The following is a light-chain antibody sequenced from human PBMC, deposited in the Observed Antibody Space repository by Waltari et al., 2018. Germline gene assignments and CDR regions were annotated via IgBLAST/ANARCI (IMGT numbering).Light chain of an antibody. J-gene: IGKJ3*01. CDR1: QSISRW. CDR2: KAS. Sequence: DIQMTQSPSTVSASVGDRVTITCRASQSISRWLAWYQQKPGEAPKLLIHKASSLQSGVPSRFSGSGSGTEFTLNITSLQPDDFATYYCQHYNSFSALFTFGPGTQVDIK. CDR3: QHYNSFSALFT. V-gene: IGKV1-5*03.